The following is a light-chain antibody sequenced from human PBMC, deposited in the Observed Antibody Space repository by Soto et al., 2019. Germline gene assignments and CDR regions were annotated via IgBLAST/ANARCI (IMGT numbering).Light chain of an antibody. V-gene: IGKV1-9*01. CDR3: QQLRSYPST. CDR1: QDISSY. J-gene: IGKJ4*01. Sequence: IVLTQSPGSLSLSVGARVPLTCRASQDISSYLAWYQQKPGKAPTLLIYAASTLQSGVPSRFSGSGFGTDFTLTISSLQAEDFASYYCQQLRSYPSTFGGGTKVDIK. CDR2: AAS.